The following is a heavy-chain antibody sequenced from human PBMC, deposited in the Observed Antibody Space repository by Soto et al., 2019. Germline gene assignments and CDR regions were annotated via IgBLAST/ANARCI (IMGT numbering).Heavy chain of an antibody. Sequence: PSCTMSLTFTVSGDSISSADYYWSCIRQTPGKGLEWIGLIFYSGTTYYNPSLKSRLTISVDTSKNHFSLRLTSVTAADTAVYYCARDLWVEPELYYYGMDVWGQGTTVTVSS. V-gene: IGHV4-30-4*01. D-gene: IGHD1-1*01. CDR1: GDSISSADYY. J-gene: IGHJ6*02. CDR3: ARDLWVEPELYYYGMDV. CDR2: IFYSGTT.